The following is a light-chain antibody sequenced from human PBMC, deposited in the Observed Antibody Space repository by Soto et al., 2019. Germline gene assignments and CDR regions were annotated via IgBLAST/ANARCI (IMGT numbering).Light chain of an antibody. V-gene: IGLV2-23*01. CDR2: AGS. CDR3: CSYGGSSTLV. J-gene: IGLJ3*02. Sequence: QSALTQPASVSGSPGQSITISCTGTSSDVGSYNLVSWYQHHPGKAPKLMIYAGSKRPSGVSNRFSGSKSGNTASLTISGLQAEDEAAYYCCSYGGSSTLVFGGGTQLTVL. CDR1: SSDVGSYNL.